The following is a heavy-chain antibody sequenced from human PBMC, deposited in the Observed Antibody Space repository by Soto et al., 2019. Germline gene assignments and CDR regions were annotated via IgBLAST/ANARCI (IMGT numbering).Heavy chain of an antibody. CDR1: GYTFTSNG. V-gene: IGHV1-18*01. J-gene: IGHJ3*01. CDR2: ISSYNGNT. CDR3: ARDKLRTIFGVVGDSFAF. D-gene: IGHD3-3*01. Sequence: QVQLVQSGAEVKKPGASVKVSCKASGYTFTSNGISWVRQAPGQGLEWMGSISSYNGNTNYAQKLPGRVTMTTDTSTSTAYIELRILRSDDTAVYYCARDKLRTIFGVVGDSFAFWGQGTMVTVSS.